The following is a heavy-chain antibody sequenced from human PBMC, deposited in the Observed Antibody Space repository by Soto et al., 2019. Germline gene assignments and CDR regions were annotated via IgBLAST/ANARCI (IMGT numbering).Heavy chain of an antibody. J-gene: IGHJ6*02. Sequence: GGSLRLSCAASGFTFSSYGMHWVRQAPGKGLEWVAVISYDGSNKYYADSVKGRFTISRDNSKNTLYLQMNSLRAEDTAVYYCAKGPAIVLVPAALNYYKGMDVWGQGTTVTVSS. CDR3: AKGPAIVLVPAALNYYKGMDV. V-gene: IGHV3-30*18. CDR1: GFTFSSYG. CDR2: ISYDGSNK. D-gene: IGHD2-2*01.